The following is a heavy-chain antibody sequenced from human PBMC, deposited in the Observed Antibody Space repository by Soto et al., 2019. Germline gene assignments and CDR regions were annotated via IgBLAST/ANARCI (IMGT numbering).Heavy chain of an antibody. CDR1: GFTFSSYA. J-gene: IGHJ6*03. Sequence: GGSLKLSCAASGFTFSSYAMSWVRQAPGKGLEWVSAISGSGGSTYYADSVKGRFTISRDNSKNTLYLQMNSLRAEDTAVYYCAKDPIAARLHTHLLSYYYMDVWGKGTTVTVSS. V-gene: IGHV3-23*01. D-gene: IGHD6-6*01. CDR3: AKDPIAARLHTHLLSYYYMDV. CDR2: ISGSGGST.